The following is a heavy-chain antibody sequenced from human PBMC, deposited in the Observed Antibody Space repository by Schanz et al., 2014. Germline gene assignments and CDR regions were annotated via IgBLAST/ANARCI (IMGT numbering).Heavy chain of an antibody. CDR1: GFTFSASA. CDR3: SKDKQGSRSDDS. D-gene: IGHD2-15*01. Sequence: EVQLVESGGGLVQPGGSLKLSCAASGFTFSASAMHWVRQAPGKGLEWVSAINGNGGITYYADPVKGRFIISRDNSKNTLYLEMNRLRVDDTAVYYCSKDKQGSRSDDSWGQGTLVTVSS. V-gene: IGHV3-23*04. J-gene: IGHJ5*01. CDR2: INGNGGIT.